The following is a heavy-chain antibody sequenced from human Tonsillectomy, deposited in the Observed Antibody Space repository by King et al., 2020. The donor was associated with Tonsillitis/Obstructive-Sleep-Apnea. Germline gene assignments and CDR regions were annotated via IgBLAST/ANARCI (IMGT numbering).Heavy chain of an antibody. CDR2: MSYDGSNK. V-gene: IGHV3-30*04. J-gene: IGHJ1*01. CDR3: ARXRTFXTVTHXGGYXHH. D-gene: IGHD4-23*01. Sequence: VQLVESGGGVVQPGRSLRLSCAASGFTFSSYAMHWVRQAPGKGLEWVAVMSYDGSNKYYADSVKGRFTISRDNSKNTLYLQMNSLRTEDTAVYSCARXRTFXTVTHXGGYXHHWGXGTLVTVSS. CDR1: GFTFSSYA.